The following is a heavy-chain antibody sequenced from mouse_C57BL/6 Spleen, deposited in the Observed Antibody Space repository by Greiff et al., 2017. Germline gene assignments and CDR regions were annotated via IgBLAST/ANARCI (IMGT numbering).Heavy chain of an antibody. CDR2: IWSDGST. CDR1: GFSLTSYG. CDR3: ARAASYDGYYPAWFAY. Sequence: VKLVESGPGLVAPSQSLSITCTVSGFSLTSYGVHWVRQPPGKGLEWLVVIWSDGSTTYNSALKSRLSISKDNSKSQVFLKMNSLQTDDTAMYYCARAASYDGYYPAWFAYWGQGTLVTVSA. V-gene: IGHV2-6*03. D-gene: IGHD2-3*01. J-gene: IGHJ3*01.